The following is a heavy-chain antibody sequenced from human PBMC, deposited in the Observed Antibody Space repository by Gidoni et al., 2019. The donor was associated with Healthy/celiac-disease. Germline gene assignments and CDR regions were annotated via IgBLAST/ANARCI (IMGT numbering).Heavy chain of an antibody. D-gene: IGHD5-12*01. J-gene: IGHJ4*02. CDR3: AISMVAQPGRFDY. V-gene: IGHV3-48*01. CDR1: GFTFSRYS. Sequence: EVQLVESGGGLVQPGGSLRLSCAASGFTFSRYSMNWVRQAPGKGLEWVSYISSSSSTRYYADSVKGRFTISRDNAKNSLYLQMNSLRVEDTAVYYCAISMVAQPGRFDYWGQGTLVTVSS. CDR2: ISSSSSTR.